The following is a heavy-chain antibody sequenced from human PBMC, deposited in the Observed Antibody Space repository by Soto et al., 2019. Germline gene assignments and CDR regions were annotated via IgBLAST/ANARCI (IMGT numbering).Heavy chain of an antibody. Sequence: QVQLVESGGGVVQPGRSLRLSCVASGFTFSGYAMHWVRQAPGKGLEWVSIISYDGNKKYYADSVKGRFTISRDNSKNTLHLQMNSLTAEDTAVFYCVSALGSFDSDYGMDIWGQGTTVTVSS. CDR1: GFTFSGYA. J-gene: IGHJ6*02. CDR3: VSALGSFDSDYGMDI. D-gene: IGHD3-9*01. V-gene: IGHV3-30-3*01. CDR2: ISYDGNKK.